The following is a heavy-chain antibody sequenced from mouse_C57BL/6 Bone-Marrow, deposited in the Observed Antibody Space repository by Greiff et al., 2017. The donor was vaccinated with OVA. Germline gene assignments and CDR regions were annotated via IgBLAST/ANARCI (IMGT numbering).Heavy chain of an antibody. CDR1: GYSITSGYY. J-gene: IGHJ1*03. Sequence: EVQLQESGPGLVKPSQSLSLTCSVTGYSITSGYYWNWIRQFPGNKLEWMGYISYDGSNNYNPSLKNRISITRDTSKNQFFLKLNSGTTEDTATYYCAREGSSYRYWYFDVWGTGTTVTVSS. CDR2: ISYDGSN. D-gene: IGHD1-1*01. CDR3: AREGSSYRYWYFDV. V-gene: IGHV3-6*01.